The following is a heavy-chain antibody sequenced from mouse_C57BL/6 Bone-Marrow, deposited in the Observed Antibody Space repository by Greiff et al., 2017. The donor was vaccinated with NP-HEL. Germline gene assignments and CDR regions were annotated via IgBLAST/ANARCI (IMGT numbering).Heavy chain of an antibody. CDR1: GYTFTSYW. Sequence: QVQLKQPGAELVKPGASVKLSCKASGYTFTSYWMHWVKQRPGQGLEWIGMIHPNSGSTNYNEKFKSKATLTVDKSSSTAYMQLSSLTSEDSAVYYCAREWPFFDYWGQGTTLTVSS. J-gene: IGHJ2*01. CDR2: IHPNSGST. V-gene: IGHV1-64*01. CDR3: AREWPFFDY.